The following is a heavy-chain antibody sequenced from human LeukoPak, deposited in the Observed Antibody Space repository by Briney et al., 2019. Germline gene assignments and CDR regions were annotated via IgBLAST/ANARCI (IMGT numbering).Heavy chain of an antibody. Sequence: PSETLSLTCAAYGGSFSGYYWSWIRQPPGKGLEWIGEIHHNGSTNYNPSLKSRVAILVDTSKHQFSLKLTSVTAADTAVYFCARLKPNGVNRTGPPYWGQGTLVTVSS. D-gene: IGHD4-23*01. CDR1: GGSFSGYY. CDR3: ARLKPNGVNRTGPPY. J-gene: IGHJ4*02. CDR2: IHHNGST. V-gene: IGHV4-34*01.